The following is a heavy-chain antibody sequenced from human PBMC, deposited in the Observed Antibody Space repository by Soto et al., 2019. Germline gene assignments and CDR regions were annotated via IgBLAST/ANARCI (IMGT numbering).Heavy chain of an antibody. D-gene: IGHD3-10*01. Sequence: ASVKVSCKVSGYTLTELSMHWVRQAPGKGLEWMGGFDPEDGETIYAQKFQGRVTMTEDTSTDTAYMELSSLRSEDSAVYYQATHRGVPTYYYGSGSYNDAFDIWGQGTMVTVSS. J-gene: IGHJ3*02. CDR1: GYTLTELS. V-gene: IGHV1-24*01. CDR3: ATHRGVPTYYYGSGSYNDAFDI. CDR2: FDPEDGET.